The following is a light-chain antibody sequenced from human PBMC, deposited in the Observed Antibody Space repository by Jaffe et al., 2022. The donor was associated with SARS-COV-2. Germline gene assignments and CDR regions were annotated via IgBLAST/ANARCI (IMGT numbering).Light chain of an antibody. CDR2: NNN. V-gene: IGLV1-40*01. CDR1: SSNIGAGYD. Sequence: QSVLTQPPSVSGAPGQRVTISCTGSSSNIGAGYDVYWYQQLPGTAPKLLIYNNNNRPSGVPDRFSGSKSGTSASLAITGLQAEDEADYYCQSYDSSLSDSTVFGGGTKLTVL. CDR3: QSYDSSLSDSTV. J-gene: IGLJ3*02.